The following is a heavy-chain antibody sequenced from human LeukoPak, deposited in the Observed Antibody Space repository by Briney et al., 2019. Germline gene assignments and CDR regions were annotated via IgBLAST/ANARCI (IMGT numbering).Heavy chain of an antibody. CDR2: IIPIFGTA. D-gene: IGHD3-10*01. Sequence: ASVKVSCKASGDTFSGYAISWVRQAPGQGLEWMGGIIPIFGTANYAQKFQGRVTITADESTSTAYMELSSLRSEDTAVYYCARDVGELLLYWGQGTLVTVSS. CDR3: ARDVGELLLY. J-gene: IGHJ4*02. V-gene: IGHV1-69*13. CDR1: GDTFSGYA.